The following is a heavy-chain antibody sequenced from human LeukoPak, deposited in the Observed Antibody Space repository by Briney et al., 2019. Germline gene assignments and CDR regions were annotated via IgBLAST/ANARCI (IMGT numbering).Heavy chain of an antibody. CDR2: ISAYNGNT. Sequence: GASVTVSCKASGYTFTSYGISWVRQAPGQGLEWMGWISAYNGNTNYAQKLQGRVTMTTDTSTSTAYMELRSLRSDDTAVYYCARDTETYDYVWGSYRYFDYWGQGTLVTVSS. CDR3: ARDTETYDYVWGSYRYFDY. J-gene: IGHJ4*02. V-gene: IGHV1-18*01. CDR1: GYTFTSYG. D-gene: IGHD3-16*02.